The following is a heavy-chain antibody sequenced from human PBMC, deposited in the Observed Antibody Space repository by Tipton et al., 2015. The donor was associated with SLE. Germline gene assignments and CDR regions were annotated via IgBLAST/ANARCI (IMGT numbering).Heavy chain of an antibody. CDR1: GFTFSSFS. Sequence: SLRLSCAASGFTFSSFSMNWVRQAPGKGLEWVAVIWFDGSKKDYADSVKGRFTISRDNSKNTLYLQMNSLRGEDTAVYYCTRGSRVTISGVVNYYYYMDVWDKGTTVTVSS. V-gene: IGHV3-33*08. D-gene: IGHD3-3*01. J-gene: IGHJ6*03. CDR3: TRGSRVTISGVVNYYYYMDV. CDR2: IWFDGSKK.